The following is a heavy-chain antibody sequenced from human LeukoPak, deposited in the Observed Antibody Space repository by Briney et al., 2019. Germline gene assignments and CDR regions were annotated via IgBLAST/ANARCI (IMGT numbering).Heavy chain of an antibody. D-gene: IGHD2-8*01. V-gene: IGHV4-39*01. J-gene: IGHJ4*02. Sequence: PSETLSLTCIVAGGSMRSASYYWDWIRQPPGKGLEWFGTIYYDGSTSHYTPSLKGRVTMFVDTATNHFSLNLSLVTAADTAVYYCAGQGGGVALDYWGQGMLVTVSS. CDR2: IYYDGST. CDR3: AGQGGGVALDY. CDR1: GGSMRSASYY.